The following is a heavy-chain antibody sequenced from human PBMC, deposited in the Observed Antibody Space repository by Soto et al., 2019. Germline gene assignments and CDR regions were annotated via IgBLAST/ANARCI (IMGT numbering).Heavy chain of an antibody. V-gene: IGHV1-3*01. CDR2: INAGNGNT. D-gene: IGHD3-16*02. CDR1: GYTFTSYA. J-gene: IGHJ6*03. Sequence: GASVKVSCKASGYTFTSYAMHWVRQAPGQRLEWMGWINAGNGNTKYSQKLQGRVTITRDTSASTAYMELSSLRSEDTAVYYCARDQGAPYDYIWGSYRYEYYYYMDVWGKGTTVTVSS. CDR3: ARDQGAPYDYIWGSYRYEYYYYMDV.